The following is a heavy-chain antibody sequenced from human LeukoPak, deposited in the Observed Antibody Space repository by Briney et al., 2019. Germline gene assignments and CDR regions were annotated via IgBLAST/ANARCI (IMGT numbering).Heavy chain of an antibody. J-gene: IGHJ5*02. CDR3: AREGTAGTNLNWFDP. CDR2: ISYSGST. Sequence: NPSETLSLTCTVSGGSISSYYWSWIRQPPGKGLEWIGYISYSGSTNFNPSLKSRVTISVDTSKNQFSLKLSSVTAVDTAVYYCAREGTAGTNLNWFDPWGQGTLVTVSS. D-gene: IGHD1-1*01. V-gene: IGHV4-59*01. CDR1: GGSISSYY.